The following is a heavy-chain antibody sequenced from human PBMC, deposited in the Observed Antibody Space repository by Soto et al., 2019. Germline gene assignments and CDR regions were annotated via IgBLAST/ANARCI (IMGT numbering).Heavy chain of an antibody. V-gene: IGHV3-49*04. D-gene: IGHD3-3*01. CDR3: TRDSAGLYDFWSGSPFDY. CDR2: IRSKAYGGTT. J-gene: IGHJ4*02. CDR1: GFTFGDYA. Sequence: SLRLSCTASGFTFGDYAMSWVRQAPGKGLEWVGFIRSKAYGGTTEYAASVKGRFTISRDDSKSIAYLQMNSLKTEDTAVYYCTRDSAGLYDFWSGSPFDYWGQGTLVTVSS.